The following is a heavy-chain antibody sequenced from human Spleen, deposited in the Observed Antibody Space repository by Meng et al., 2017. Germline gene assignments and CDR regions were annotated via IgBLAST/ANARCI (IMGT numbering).Heavy chain of an antibody. CDR1: GYTFTAYW. D-gene: IGHD6-13*01. J-gene: IGHJ4*02. CDR3: ARDEDISAAGKLFGDY. Sequence: QGPLVRSGAEVKTPGASVKVSCKPSGYTFTAYWLHWVRQAPGQGLDWMGRIDPRSGDTQYAQKFQGRVTMTRDTSISTAYMELSRLRSDDTAMYYCARDEDISAAGKLFGDYWGQGTLVPSPQ. V-gene: IGHV1-2*06. CDR2: IDPRSGDT.